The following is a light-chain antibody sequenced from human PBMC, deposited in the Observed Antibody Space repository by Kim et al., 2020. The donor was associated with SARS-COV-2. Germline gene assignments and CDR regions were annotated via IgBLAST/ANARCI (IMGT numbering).Light chain of an antibody. CDR3: QQYGSSPWT. Sequence: SPGERATLSCRASRSVSSSYLAWYQQKPGQAPRLLNYGASSRATGIPDRFSGSGSGTDFTLTISRLEPEDFSVYYCQQYGSSPWTFGQGTKVDIK. J-gene: IGKJ1*01. CDR2: GAS. CDR1: RSVSSSY. V-gene: IGKV3-20*01.